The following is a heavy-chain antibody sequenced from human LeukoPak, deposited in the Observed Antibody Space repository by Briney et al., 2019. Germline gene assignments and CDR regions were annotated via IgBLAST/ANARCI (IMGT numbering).Heavy chain of an antibody. Sequence: SETLSLTCAVSGGSLRVYFWNWIRQPPGKGLEWLGEISYSGTTNSNPSLRSRVAVSIDTSKNQFSLRLTSVTAADTAVYFCARADVNFPAYTAFFDNWGPGALVTVSA. CDR2: ISYSGTT. V-gene: IGHV4-34*01. CDR3: ARADVNFPAYTAFFDN. CDR1: GGSLRVYF. J-gene: IGHJ4*02. D-gene: IGHD2-21*02.